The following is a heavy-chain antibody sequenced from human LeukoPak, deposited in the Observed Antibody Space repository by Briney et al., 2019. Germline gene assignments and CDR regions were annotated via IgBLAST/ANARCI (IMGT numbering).Heavy chain of an antibody. J-gene: IGHJ3*02. CDR2: IRSTGSTI. Sequence: GGSLRLSCAASGFTFSDYYMNWIRQAPGKGLEWVSYIRSTGSTIYYGDSVKGRFTISRDNAKNSLYLQMNSLRVEDTAVYYCARDRGYSYGYDAFDIWGQGTMVTVSS. V-gene: IGHV3-11*04. CDR1: GFTFSDYY. D-gene: IGHD5-18*01. CDR3: ARDRGYSYGYDAFDI.